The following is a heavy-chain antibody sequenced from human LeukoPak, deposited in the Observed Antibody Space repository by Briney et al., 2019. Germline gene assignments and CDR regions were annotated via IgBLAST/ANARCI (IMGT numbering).Heavy chain of an antibody. CDR3: ASVRGSSSPYYFDY. D-gene: IGHD1-26*01. Sequence: GGSLRLSCAASGFTFSSYGMQWVRQAPGKGLEWVAIIWYDGSNKYYADSVKGRFTISRDNSRKTLYLQMNSLRAEDTAVYYCASVRGSSSPYYFDYWGQGALVAVSS. V-gene: IGHV3-33*01. CDR1: GFTFSSYG. J-gene: IGHJ4*02. CDR2: IWYDGSNK.